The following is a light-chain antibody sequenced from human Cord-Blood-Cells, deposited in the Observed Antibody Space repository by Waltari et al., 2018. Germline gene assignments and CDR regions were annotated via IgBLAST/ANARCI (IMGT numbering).Light chain of an antibody. CDR1: SSDVGSYNL. J-gene: IGLJ2*01. V-gene: IGLV2-23*02. Sequence: QSALTQPASVSGSPGQSITIYCTGTSSDVGSYNLVSWYQQHPGKAPKLMIYEVSKRPSGVSNRFSGSESGNTASLTISGLQAEDEADYYCCSYAGSVVFGGGTKLTVL. CDR3: CSYAGSVV. CDR2: EVS.